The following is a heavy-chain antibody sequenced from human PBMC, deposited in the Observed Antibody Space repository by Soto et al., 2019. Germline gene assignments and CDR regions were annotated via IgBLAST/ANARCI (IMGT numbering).Heavy chain of an antibody. Sequence: QVQLVESGGGVVQPGRSLRLSCAASGFTFSSYAMHWVRQAPGKGLEWVAVISYDGSNKYYADSVKGRFTISRDNSXNXXYLQMNSLRAEDTAVYYCARDHLWGTAMVLWYFDLWGRGTLVAVSS. CDR3: ARDHLWGTAMVLWYFDL. CDR1: GFTFSSYA. V-gene: IGHV3-30-3*01. D-gene: IGHD5-18*01. J-gene: IGHJ2*01. CDR2: ISYDGSNK.